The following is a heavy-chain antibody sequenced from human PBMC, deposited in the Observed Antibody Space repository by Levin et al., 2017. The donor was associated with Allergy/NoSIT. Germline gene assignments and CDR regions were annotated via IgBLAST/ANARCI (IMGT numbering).Heavy chain of an antibody. CDR3: AKRRSGYQTRAVYNWFDP. D-gene: IGHD3-3*01. CDR1: GFTFSSYA. V-gene: IGHV3-23*01. J-gene: IGHJ5*02. CDR2: ISGSGGST. Sequence: GGSLRLSCAASGFTFSSYAMSWVRQAPGKGLEWVSAISGSGGSTYYADSVKGRFTISRDNSKNTLYLQMNSLRAEDTAVYYCAKRRSGYQTRAVYNWFDPWGQGTLVTVSS.